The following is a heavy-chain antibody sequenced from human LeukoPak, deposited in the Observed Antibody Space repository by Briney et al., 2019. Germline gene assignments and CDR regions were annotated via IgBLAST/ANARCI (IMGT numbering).Heavy chain of an antibody. Sequence: PSQTLSLTCTVSGGSISSGDYYWSWIRQPPGKGLEWIGYIYYSGSTYYNPSLKSRVTMSVDTSKNQFSLKLSSVTAADTAVYYCARDGGSTGLPYGMDVWGQGTTVTVSS. V-gene: IGHV4-30-4*08. J-gene: IGHJ6*02. CDR3: ARDGGSTGLPYGMDV. CDR1: GGSISSGDYY. D-gene: IGHD2-2*01. CDR2: IYYSGST.